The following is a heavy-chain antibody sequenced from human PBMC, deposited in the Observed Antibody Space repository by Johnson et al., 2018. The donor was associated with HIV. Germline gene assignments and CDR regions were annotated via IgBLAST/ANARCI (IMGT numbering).Heavy chain of an antibody. V-gene: IGHV3-33*03. CDR1: GFTFSSYG. J-gene: IGHJ3*02. Sequence: VQLVESGGGVVQPGRSLRLSCAASGFTFSSYGMHWVRQAPGKGLEWVAVIWYDGSNNYYADSVKGRFTIPRDKSKNTLYLQMNSLRVEDTAVYYCAKVLDLVVVVAANLGAFDIWGQGTMVTVSS. D-gene: IGHD2-15*01. CDR3: AKVLDLVVVVAANLGAFDI. CDR2: IWYDGSNN.